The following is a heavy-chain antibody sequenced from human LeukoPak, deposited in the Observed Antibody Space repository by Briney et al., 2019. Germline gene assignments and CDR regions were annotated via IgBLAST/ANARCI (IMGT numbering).Heavy chain of an antibody. V-gene: IGHV3-7*01. CDR2: IKQDGSEK. CDR3: ARDPLIAAAGTSY. J-gene: IGHJ4*02. Sequence: GGSLRLSCAASGFTFSSYWMSWVRQAPGKGLEWVANIKQDGSEKYYVDSVKGRFTISYVDSVKGRFTISRDNAKNSLYLQMNSLRAEDTAVYYCARDPLIAAAGTSYWGQGTLVTVSS. D-gene: IGHD6-13*01. CDR1: GFTFSSYW.